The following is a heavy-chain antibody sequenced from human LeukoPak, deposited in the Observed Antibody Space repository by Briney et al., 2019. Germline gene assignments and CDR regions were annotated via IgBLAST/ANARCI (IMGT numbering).Heavy chain of an antibody. CDR2: IYSGGST. J-gene: IGHJ4*02. CDR3: ARNGYSYGSLDYFDY. V-gene: IGHV3-66*01. Sequence: GGSLRLSCAASGFTVSSNYMSWVRQAPGKGLEWVSVIYSGGSTYYADSVKGRFTISRDSSKNTLYLQMNSLRLEDTAMYYCARNGYSYGSLDYFDYWGQGTLVTVSS. CDR1: GFTVSSNY. D-gene: IGHD5-18*01.